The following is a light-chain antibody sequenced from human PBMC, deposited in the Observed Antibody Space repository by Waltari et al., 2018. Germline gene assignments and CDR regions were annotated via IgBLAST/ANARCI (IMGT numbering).Light chain of an antibody. CDR2: GVR. J-gene: IGLJ3*02. Sequence: QSALTQPASVSASPGQSITISCTGTSRDVGAYNYVSWYQQHPGKTPKLINYGVRIRPSGVANRFSGSKSGNTASLTISGLQADDGADYYCSSSTSSTTRVFGGGTRLTVL. CDR3: SSSTSSTTRV. V-gene: IGLV2-14*03. CDR1: SRDVGAYNY.